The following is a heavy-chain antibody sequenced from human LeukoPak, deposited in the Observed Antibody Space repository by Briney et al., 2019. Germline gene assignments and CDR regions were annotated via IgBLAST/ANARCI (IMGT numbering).Heavy chain of an antibody. Sequence: GGSPRLSCAASGFTFSDYYMSWIRQAPGKGLEWVSYISSSGSTIYYADSVKGRFTISRDNAKNSLYLQMNSLRAEDTAVYYCARDRESGYYLGWFDPWGQGTLVTVSS. CDR2: ISSSGSTI. CDR1: GFTFSDYY. V-gene: IGHV3-11*04. D-gene: IGHD3-22*01. CDR3: ARDRESGYYLGWFDP. J-gene: IGHJ5*02.